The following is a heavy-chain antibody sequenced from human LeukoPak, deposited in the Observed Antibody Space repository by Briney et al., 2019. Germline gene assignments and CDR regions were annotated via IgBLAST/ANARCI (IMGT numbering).Heavy chain of an antibody. CDR2: IYTSGST. J-gene: IGHJ4*02. V-gene: IGHV4-4*07. D-gene: IGHD1-26*01. CDR1: GGSISSYY. Sequence: SETLSLTCTVSGGSISSYYWSWIRQPAGEGLEWFGRIYTSGSTNYNPSLKSRVTISVDKSKNQFSLKLSSVTAADTAVYYCARVGATGSGYYFDYWGQGTLVTVSS. CDR3: ARVGATGSGYYFDY.